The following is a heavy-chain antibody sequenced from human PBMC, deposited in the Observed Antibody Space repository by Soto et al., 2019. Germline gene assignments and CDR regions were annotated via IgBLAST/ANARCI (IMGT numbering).Heavy chain of an antibody. Sequence: SVKVSCKASRVGFSKFIVTWVRQAPGLGLEWVGGIIPIFGTANYAQKFQGRVTITADESTSTSYMEVNNLRSEDTAVYYCAKVRYSSPMGYYYGMDVWGQGTTVTVSS. CDR1: RVGFSKFI. D-gene: IGHD6-19*01. J-gene: IGHJ6*02. CDR2: IIPIFGTA. CDR3: AKVRYSSPMGYYYGMDV. V-gene: IGHV1-69*13.